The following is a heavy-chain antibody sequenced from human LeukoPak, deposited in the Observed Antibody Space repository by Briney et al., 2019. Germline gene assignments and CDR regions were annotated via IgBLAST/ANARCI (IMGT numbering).Heavy chain of an antibody. CDR2: INPSGGST. D-gene: IGHD3-10*01. J-gene: IGHJ3*02. Sequence: ASVKVSCKASGYTFTSYYMHWVRQAPGQGLEWMGIINPSGGSTSYAQKFQGRVTMTRDTSTSTVYMELSSLRSEDTAVYYCAREYTMVRGVIKGSDAFDIWGQGTVVTVSS. CDR3: AREYTMVRGVIKGSDAFDI. CDR1: GYTFTSYY. V-gene: IGHV1-46*01.